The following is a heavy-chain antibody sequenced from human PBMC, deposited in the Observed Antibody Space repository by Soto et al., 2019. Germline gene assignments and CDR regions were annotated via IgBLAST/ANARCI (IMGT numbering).Heavy chain of an antibody. J-gene: IGHJ4*02. CDR3: ARESLRYFDWLLPHPIWDY. CDR1: GYTFTSYG. D-gene: IGHD3-9*01. CDR2: ISAYNGNT. Sequence: ASVKVSCKASGYTFTSYGISWVRQAPGQGLEWMGWISAYNGNTNYAQKLQGRVTMTTDTSTSTAYMELRSLRSDDTAVYYCARESLRYFDWLLPHPIWDYRGQGTLVTVSS. V-gene: IGHV1-18*01.